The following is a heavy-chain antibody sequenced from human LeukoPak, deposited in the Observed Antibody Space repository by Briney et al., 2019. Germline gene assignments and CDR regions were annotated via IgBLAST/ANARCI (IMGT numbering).Heavy chain of an antibody. Sequence: SETLSLTCTVSGGSIRSYYWSWIRHPPGKGLEWIGYIYYTGSTKYNPSLKSRVTISVDTSKNQFSLQLSSVTATHTAVYFCARHSSSWYPDYWGQGTLVTVSS. CDR2: IYYTGST. V-gene: IGHV4-59*08. CDR3: ARHSSSWYPDY. J-gene: IGHJ4*02. D-gene: IGHD6-13*01. CDR1: GGSIRSYY.